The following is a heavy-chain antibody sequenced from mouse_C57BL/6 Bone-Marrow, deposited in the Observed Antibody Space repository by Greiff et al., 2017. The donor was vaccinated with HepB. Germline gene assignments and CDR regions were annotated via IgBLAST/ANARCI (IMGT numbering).Heavy chain of an antibody. J-gene: IGHJ2*01. CDR1: GFNIKDYY. Sequence: EVQRVESGAELVRPGASVKLSCTASGFNIKDYYMHWVKQRPEQGLEWIGRIDPEDGDTEYAPKFQGKATMTADTSSNTAYLQLSSLTSEDTAVYYCTRVTTVVATDFDYWGQGTTLTVSS. D-gene: IGHD1-1*01. CDR2: IDPEDGDT. CDR3: TRVTTVVATDFDY. V-gene: IGHV14-1*01.